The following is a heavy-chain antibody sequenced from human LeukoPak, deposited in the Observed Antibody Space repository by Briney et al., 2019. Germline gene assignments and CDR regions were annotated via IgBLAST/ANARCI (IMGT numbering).Heavy chain of an antibody. V-gene: IGHV1-69*06. CDR3: ARALPHRRLMDTTMEQHWFDP. J-gene: IGHJ5*02. Sequence: RASVKVSCKTSGGTFSSYAISWARQAPGQGLEWIGGIIPIFGTANYAQKFQGRVTITADKSTSTAYMELSSLRSEDTAVYYCARALPHRRLMDTTMEQHWFDPWGQGTLVTVSS. CDR1: GGTFSSYA. CDR2: IIPIFGTA. D-gene: IGHD5-18*01.